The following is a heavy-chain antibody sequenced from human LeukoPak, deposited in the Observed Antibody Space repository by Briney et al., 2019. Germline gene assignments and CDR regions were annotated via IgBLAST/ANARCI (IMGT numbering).Heavy chain of an antibody. J-gene: IGHJ6*02. D-gene: IGHD2-2*01. CDR1: GLTFTDYS. CDR3: VKDRPCETCMPMDA. CDR2: HGRSGENR. V-gene: IGHV3-23*01. Sequence: GRSLTLACAASGLTFTDYSMSWVRHAPGKGLEWVSGHGRSGENRYYATSVRGRFSISRDNSKDTVYLQMNSLRAEDTAIYYCVKDRPCETCMPMDAWGQGTTVTVSS.